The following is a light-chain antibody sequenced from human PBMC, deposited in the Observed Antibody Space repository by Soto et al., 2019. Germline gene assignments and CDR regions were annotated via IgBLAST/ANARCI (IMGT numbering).Light chain of an antibody. V-gene: IGKV3-20*01. CDR3: QQYGRSPWT. Sequence: EIVFTQSPGTLSLSPGEGDNLSCRASQSVTSSYLAWNQHKPGQAPRLLIYDVSSRATDIPDRFSGGGSGTDFTLTVSRLEPEDSAVYYCQQYGRSPWTFGQGTKV. J-gene: IGKJ1*01. CDR2: DVS. CDR1: QSVTSSY.